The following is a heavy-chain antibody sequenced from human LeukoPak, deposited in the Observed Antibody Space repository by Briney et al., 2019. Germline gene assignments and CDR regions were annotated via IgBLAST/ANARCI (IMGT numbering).Heavy chain of an antibody. CDR3: ARAPVGPAVTDYYYYYYYMDV. Sequence: SETLSLTCAVSGGSISSGSYYWSWIRQPAGKGLEWIGRIYTSGSTNYNPSLKSRVTISVDTSKNQFSLQLSSVTAADTAVYYCARAPVGPAVTDYYYYYYYMDVWGKGTTVTVSS. J-gene: IGHJ6*03. CDR1: GGSISSGSYY. V-gene: IGHV4-61*02. CDR2: IYTSGST. D-gene: IGHD4-11*01.